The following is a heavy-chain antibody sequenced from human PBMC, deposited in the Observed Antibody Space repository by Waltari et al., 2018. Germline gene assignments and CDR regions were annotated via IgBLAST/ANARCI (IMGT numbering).Heavy chain of an antibody. CDR1: GGSISTYY. CDR2: VYYTGTT. CDR3: ARVDSSTAYFYYYMDV. V-gene: IGHV4-59*01. D-gene: IGHD6-13*01. J-gene: IGHJ6*03. Sequence: QVELQESGPGLVKASATLSLTCTVSGGSISTYYWRWIRQPPGKGLEYIGYVYYTGTTNYNPSLKNRVTISLDTSKNQFSLKVNSVTAADTAVYYCARVDSSTAYFYYYMDVWGTGTTVTVSS.